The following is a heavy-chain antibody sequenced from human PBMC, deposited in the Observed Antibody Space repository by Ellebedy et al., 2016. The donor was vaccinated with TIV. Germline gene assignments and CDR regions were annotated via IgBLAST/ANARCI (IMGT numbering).Heavy chain of an antibody. V-gene: IGHV1-58*01. CDR2: IVVGSGNT. D-gene: IGHD3/OR15-3a*01. Sequence: SVKVSCXASGLTFTSSAVQWVRQARGQRLEWIGWIVVGSGNTNYAQKFQERVTITRDMSTSTAYMELSSLRSEDTAVYYCAAPGLVTAGMDVWGQGTTVTVSS. CDR3: AAPGLVTAGMDV. CDR1: GLTFTSSA. J-gene: IGHJ6*02.